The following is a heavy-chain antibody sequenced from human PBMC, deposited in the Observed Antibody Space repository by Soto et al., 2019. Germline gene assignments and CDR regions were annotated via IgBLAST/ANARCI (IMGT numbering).Heavy chain of an antibody. D-gene: IGHD5-12*01. Sequence: TGGSLRLSCAASGFTFSSYSMNWVRQAPGKGLEWVSSISSSSSYIYYADSVKGRFTISRDNAKNSLYLQMNSLRAEDTAVYYCARDHRTGYLHFYYYYGMDVWGQGTTVTVSS. CDR2: ISSSSSYI. CDR1: GFTFSSYS. CDR3: ARDHRTGYLHFYYYYGMDV. V-gene: IGHV3-21*01. J-gene: IGHJ6*02.